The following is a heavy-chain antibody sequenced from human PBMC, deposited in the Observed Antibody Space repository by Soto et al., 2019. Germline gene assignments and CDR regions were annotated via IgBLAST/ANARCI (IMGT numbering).Heavy chain of an antibody. V-gene: IGHV3-74*01. CDR2: INTDGSST. Sequence: GGSLRLSCAVSGFTLSSYRMHWVRQAPRKGLVWVSHINTDGSSTNYADSVKGRFTISRDNAQNTLYLQMNSLRAEDTAVYYCVRDPQIDYWGKGPLVTVPS. CDR3: VRDPQIDY. CDR1: GFTLSSYR. J-gene: IGHJ4*02.